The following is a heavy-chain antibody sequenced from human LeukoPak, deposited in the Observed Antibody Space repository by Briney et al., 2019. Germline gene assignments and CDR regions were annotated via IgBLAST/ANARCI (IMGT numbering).Heavy chain of an antibody. J-gene: IGHJ6*02. CDR3: ARGSNGHYDSSGYYSLSIGLDV. CDR1: GFSFNIHS. V-gene: IGHV3-48*02. D-gene: IGHD3-22*01. CDR2: ISSSSSTI. Sequence: GGSLRLSCAASGFSFNIHSMNWVRQAPGKGLEWISYISSSSSTIYYADSVKGRFTISRDNAKNSLYLQVSSLREEDTAVYYCARGSNGHYDSSGYYSLSIGLDVWGQGTTVTVSS.